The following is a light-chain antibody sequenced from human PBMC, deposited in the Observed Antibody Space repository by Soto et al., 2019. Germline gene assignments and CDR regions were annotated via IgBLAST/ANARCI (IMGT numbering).Light chain of an antibody. CDR1: SSNIGGNS. CDR2: DDN. Sequence: QSVLTQPPSVSAAPGQKVTISCSGSSSNIGGNSVSWYQQLPGTAPKLLSYDDNKRPSGIPDRFSGSKSGTSATLGITGFQTGDEADYYCGSWDSSLSAYVFGTGTKVPS. J-gene: IGLJ1*01. V-gene: IGLV1-51*01. CDR3: GSWDSSLSAYV.